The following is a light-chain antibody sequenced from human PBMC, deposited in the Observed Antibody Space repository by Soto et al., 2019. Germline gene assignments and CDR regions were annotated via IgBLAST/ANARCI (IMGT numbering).Light chain of an antibody. CDR3: QQRGGWPPT. V-gene: IGKV3-11*01. J-gene: IGKJ1*01. CDR2: DAP. CDR1: QSISGY. Sequence: EIVLTQSPATLSLSPGERATLSCRASQSISGYLAWYQQKPGQAPRLLIYDAPNRAAGIPARFSGSGFGTDFTLSISSLEPEDFAVYYCQQRGGWPPTFGQGTKVDIK.